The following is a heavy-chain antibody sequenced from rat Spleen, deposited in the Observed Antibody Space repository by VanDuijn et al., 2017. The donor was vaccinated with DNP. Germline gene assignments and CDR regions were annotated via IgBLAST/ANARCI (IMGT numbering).Heavy chain of an antibody. D-gene: IGHD4-6*01. CDR2: IWSGGNT. CDR1: GFSLTSYH. CDR3: VRGDWAH. J-gene: IGHJ2*01. Sequence: QVQLKESGPGLVQPSQTLSLTCTVSGFSLTSYHVSWVRQPPGKGLEWLGIIWSGGNTDYNSALKSRLSISRDTSKSQVFLKMNSLQTEDMATYYCVRGDWAHWGQGVMVTVSS. V-gene: IGHV2-43*01.